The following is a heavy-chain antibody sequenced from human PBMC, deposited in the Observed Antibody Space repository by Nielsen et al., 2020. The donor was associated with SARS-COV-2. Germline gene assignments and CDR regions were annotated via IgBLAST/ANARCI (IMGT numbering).Heavy chain of an antibody. V-gene: IGHV4-4*02. D-gene: IGHD2-15*01. CDR1: GGSITSHSW. CDR3: ARLSGYCDTSDCFAGDS. CDR2: IFHGGST. J-gene: IGHJ5*01. Sequence: GSLRLSCTVSGGSITSHSWWSWVRQPPGKGLEWIGHIFHGGSTTYSPSLMSRVTMSVDKSKNQFSLKLTSVTAADTAVYYCARLSGYCDTSDCFAGDSWGHGTLVTVPS.